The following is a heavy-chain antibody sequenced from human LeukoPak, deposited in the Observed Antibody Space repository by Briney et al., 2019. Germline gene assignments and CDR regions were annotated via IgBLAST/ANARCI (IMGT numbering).Heavy chain of an antibody. V-gene: IGHV4-39*01. Sequence: SETLSLTCTVSGGSISSSSYYWGWIRQPPGKGLEWIGSIYYSGSTYYNPSLKSRVTISVDTSKNQFSLKLSSVTAADTAVYYCARRVEMATRSPPLPFDYWGQGTLVTVSS. J-gene: IGHJ4*02. CDR1: GGSISSSSYY. CDR3: ARRVEMATRSPPLPFDY. D-gene: IGHD5-24*01. CDR2: IYYSGST.